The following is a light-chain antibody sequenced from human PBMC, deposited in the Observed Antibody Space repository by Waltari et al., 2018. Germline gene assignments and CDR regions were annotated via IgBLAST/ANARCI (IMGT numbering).Light chain of an antibody. CDR2: AAS. J-gene: IGKJ2*01. V-gene: IGKV1-39*01. CDR3: QQSYGAQYT. Sequence: DIQMTQSPSSLSASVGDRVTITCRASQSISSYYNWYHQKPGKAPEVLIFAASSLETGVPSRFSGGGSGTDFTLTISHLQPDDFGIYYGQQSYGAQYTFGQGTTLEI. CDR1: QSISSY.